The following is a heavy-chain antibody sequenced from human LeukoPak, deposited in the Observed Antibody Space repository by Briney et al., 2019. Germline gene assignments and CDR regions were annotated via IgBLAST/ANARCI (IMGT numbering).Heavy chain of an antibody. D-gene: IGHD1-1*01. J-gene: IGHJ1*01. Sequence: ASVKVSCKASGHTFTSYGISWVRQAPGQGLEWMGWISAYNGNTNYAQKLQGRVTMTTDTSTSTAYMEPRSLRSDDTAVYYCARDDWQLERRSKYFQHWGQGTLVTVSS. CDR1: GHTFTSYG. V-gene: IGHV1-18*01. CDR2: ISAYNGNT. CDR3: ARDDWQLERRSKYFQH.